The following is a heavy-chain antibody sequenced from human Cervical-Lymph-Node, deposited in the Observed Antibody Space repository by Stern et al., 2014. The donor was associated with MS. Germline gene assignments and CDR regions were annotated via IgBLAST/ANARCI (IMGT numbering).Heavy chain of an antibody. CDR3: ARETRNWFDP. Sequence: QVQLQESGPGLVKPSGTLSLTCAVSGGSISSSNWWSWVRQPPGKGLEWIGKIYHSGGTNYNPSLKSRVTISVEKSKNQFSLKLSSVTAADTAVYYCARETRNWFDPWGQGTLVTVSS. CDR2: IYHSGGT. J-gene: IGHJ5*02. V-gene: IGHV4-4*02. CDR1: GGSISSSNW.